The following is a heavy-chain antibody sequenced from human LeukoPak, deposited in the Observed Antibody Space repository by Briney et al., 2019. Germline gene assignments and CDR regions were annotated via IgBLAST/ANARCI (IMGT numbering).Heavy chain of an antibody. V-gene: IGHV3-72*01. Sequence: GGSLRLSCAVSGFTFSDHYVDWVRQAPGKGLEWVGRIRDKANRYTTEYAASVKGRFTISRDDSKNSLYLQMNSLKTEDTAVYYCARGAPYDYDSSGYYWDYWGQGTLVTVSS. CDR2: IRDKANRYTT. CDR3: ARGAPYDYDSSGYYWDY. D-gene: IGHD3-22*01. CDR1: GFTFSDHY. J-gene: IGHJ4*02.